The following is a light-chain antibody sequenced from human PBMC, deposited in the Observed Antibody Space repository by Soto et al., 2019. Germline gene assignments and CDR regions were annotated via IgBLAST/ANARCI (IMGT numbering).Light chain of an antibody. CDR1: QSVSSNY. Sequence: EMVLTQSPGTLSLSPGERATLSCRASQSVSSNYLAWYQQKPGQAPRLLIYGASSRATGIPDRFSGSGSGTDFPLTISRLEPEDFAVYYCQQYGSSPRTFGQGTKVEIK. J-gene: IGKJ1*01. V-gene: IGKV3-20*01. CDR2: GAS. CDR3: QQYGSSPRT.